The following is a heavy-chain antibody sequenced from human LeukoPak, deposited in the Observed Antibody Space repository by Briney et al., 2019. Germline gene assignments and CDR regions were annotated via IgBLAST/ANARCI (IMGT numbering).Heavy chain of an antibody. Sequence: VASVKVSCKASGYTFTSYGISWVRQAPGQGLEWMGWISAYNGNTNYAQKLQGRVTMTTDTSTTTAYMELRSLRSDDTAVYYCARDRGDDSSGYYIDYWGQGTLVTVSS. CDR1: GYTFTSYG. J-gene: IGHJ4*02. CDR2: ISAYNGNT. CDR3: ARDRGDDSSGYYIDY. V-gene: IGHV1-18*01. D-gene: IGHD3-22*01.